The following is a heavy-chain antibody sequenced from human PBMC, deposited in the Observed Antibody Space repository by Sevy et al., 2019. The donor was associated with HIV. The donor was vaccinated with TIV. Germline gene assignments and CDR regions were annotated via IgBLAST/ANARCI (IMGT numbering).Heavy chain of an antibody. CDR1: GFPFSDYY. CDR3: ARVGCSISSCPKGDAFDI. J-gene: IGHJ3*02. D-gene: IGHD2-2*01. V-gene: IGHV3-11*05. CDR2: ISGSSSYT. Sequence: GGSLRLSCAASGFPFSDYYINWIRQAPGKGLEWVSYISGSSSYTNYGESVKGRFNISRDNAKNSLYLQMNSLRAEDTAVYYCARVGCSISSCPKGDAFDIWGQGTMVTVSS.